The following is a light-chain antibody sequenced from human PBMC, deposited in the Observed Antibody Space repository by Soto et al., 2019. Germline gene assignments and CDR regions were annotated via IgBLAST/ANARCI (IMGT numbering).Light chain of an antibody. Sequence: EIVLTQSPGTLSLSPGERATLSCRASQSISSRYLAWYQQKPGQAPRLLIYDASKRATGIPARFSGSGFGTDFTLTISSLEPEDFAVYYCQQRSKWRTFGQGTKVDIK. CDR1: QSISSRY. CDR2: DAS. V-gene: IGKV3D-20*02. CDR3: QQRSKWRT. J-gene: IGKJ1*01.